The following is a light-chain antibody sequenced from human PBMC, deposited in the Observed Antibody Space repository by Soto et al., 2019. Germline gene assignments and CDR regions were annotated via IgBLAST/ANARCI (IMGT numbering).Light chain of an antibody. V-gene: IGLV1-44*01. CDR2: SNN. CDR1: SSNIGGYS. Sequence: QSVLTQPPSASGTPGQRVTIFCSGSSSNIGGYSVNWYQQLPGTAPKLLIYSNNQRASGVPDRISGSKSGTSASLAISGLQSEDEADYYCLVWDDNLDGFVFGTGTKLTVL. CDR3: LVWDDNLDGFV. J-gene: IGLJ1*01.